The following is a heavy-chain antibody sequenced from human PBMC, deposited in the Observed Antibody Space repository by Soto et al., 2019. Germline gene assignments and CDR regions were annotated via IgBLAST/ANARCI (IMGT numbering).Heavy chain of an antibody. J-gene: IGHJ3*02. CDR2: IWYDGSNK. CDR1: GFTFSSYG. CDR3: ARPTGYSSGWSRIDAFDI. Sequence: GGSLRLSCAASGFTFSSYGMHWVRQAPGKGLEWVAVIWYDGSNKYYADSVKGRFTISRDNSKNTLYLQMNSLRAEDTAVYYCARPTGYSSGWSRIDAFDIWGQGTMVTVSS. D-gene: IGHD6-19*01. V-gene: IGHV3-33*01.